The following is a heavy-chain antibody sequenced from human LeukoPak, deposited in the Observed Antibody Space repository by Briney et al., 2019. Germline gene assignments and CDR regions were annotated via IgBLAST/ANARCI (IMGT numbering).Heavy chain of an antibody. V-gene: IGHV4-39*01. CDR2: IYYSGIP. D-gene: IGHD6-13*01. CDR3: ARHSRQQLGPDAFDI. Sequence: PSETLSLTCTVPGGSISSSSYYWGWIRQPPGKGLEWVGSIYYSGIPYYNPSLKSRLTISIDTSKNQFSLKLSSVTAADTAVYYCARHSRQQLGPDAFDIWGQGTMVTVSS. J-gene: IGHJ3*02. CDR1: GGSISSSSYY.